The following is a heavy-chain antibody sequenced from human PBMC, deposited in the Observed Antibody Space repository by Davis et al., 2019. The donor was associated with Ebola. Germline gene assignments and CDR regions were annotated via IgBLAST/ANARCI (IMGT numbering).Heavy chain of an antibody. CDR1: GYTFTSYG. Sequence: ASVKVSCKASGYTFTSYGISWVRQAPGQGLEWMGWISAYNGNTNYAQKLQGRVTMTTDTSTSTAYMELRSLRSDDTAVYYCARVFGAMYYYGIDVWGQRTTVTVSS. D-gene: IGHD1-26*01. CDR3: ARVFGAMYYYGIDV. CDR2: ISAYNGNT. J-gene: IGHJ6*02. V-gene: IGHV1-18*01.